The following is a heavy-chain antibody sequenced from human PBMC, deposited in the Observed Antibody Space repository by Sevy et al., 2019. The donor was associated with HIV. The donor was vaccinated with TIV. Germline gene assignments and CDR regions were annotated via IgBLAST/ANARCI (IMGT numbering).Heavy chain of an antibody. CDR3: AKDIVAVVGDAFDI. Sequence: GGSLRLSCAAPGFSFISYAMNWVRQAPGKGLEWVSAISGSDGATYYADSVKGRFSISRDNSKNTLYLQMDSLRAEDTAVYYCAKDIVAVVGDAFDIWGQGTMVTVSS. D-gene: IGHD2-15*01. V-gene: IGHV3-23*01. J-gene: IGHJ3*02. CDR2: ISGSDGAT. CDR1: GFSFISYA.